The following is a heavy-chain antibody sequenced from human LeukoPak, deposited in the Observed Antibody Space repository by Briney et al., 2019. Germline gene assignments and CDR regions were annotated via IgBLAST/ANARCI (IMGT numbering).Heavy chain of an antibody. CDR2: INPNSGGT. CDR1: GYTFTGYY. V-gene: IGHV1-2*06. J-gene: IGHJ4*02. Sequence: ASVKVSCKASGYTFTGYYMHWVRQAPGQGLEWMGRINPNSGGTNYAQKFQGRVTMTRDTSISTAYMGLSRLRSDDTAAYYCARAEWELLRFDYWGQGTLVTVSS. D-gene: IGHD1-26*01. CDR3: ARAEWELLRFDY.